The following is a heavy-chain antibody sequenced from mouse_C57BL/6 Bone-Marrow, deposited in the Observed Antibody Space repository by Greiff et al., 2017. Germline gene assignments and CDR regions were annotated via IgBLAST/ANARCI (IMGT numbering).Heavy chain of an antibody. CDR1: GFSFNTYA. CDR3: VREGWLLRFDY. J-gene: IGHJ2*01. D-gene: IGHD2-3*01. Sequence: GGGLVQPKGSLKLSCAASGFSFNTYAMNWVRQAPGKGLEWVARIRSKSNNYATYYADSVKDRFTISRDDSESMLYLQMNNLKTDDTAMYYCVREGWLLRFDYWGQGTTLTVSS. V-gene: IGHV10-1*01. CDR2: IRSKSNNYAT.